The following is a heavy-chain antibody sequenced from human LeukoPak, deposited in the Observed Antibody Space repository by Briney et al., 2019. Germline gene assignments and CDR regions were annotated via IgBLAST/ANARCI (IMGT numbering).Heavy chain of an antibody. Sequence: GASVKVSCKASGHTFNSHDINWVRQATGQGLEWMGWMNPYSGNTGYAQKFQGRVAMTRDTSINTAYLDFYSLRSEDTAVYYCARGYSPTLRTTGNDFWGQGTLVTVSS. CDR2: MNPYSGNT. J-gene: IGHJ4*02. CDR1: GHTFNSHD. CDR3: ARGYSPTLRTTGNDF. D-gene: IGHD1-1*01. V-gene: IGHV1-8*01.